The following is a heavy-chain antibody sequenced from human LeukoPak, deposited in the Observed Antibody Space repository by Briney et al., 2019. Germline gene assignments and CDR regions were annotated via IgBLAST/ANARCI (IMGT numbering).Heavy chain of an antibody. CDR1: GFAFTEYA. V-gene: IGHV3-23*01. D-gene: IGHD4-17*01. CDR2: ISGSGTTT. J-gene: IGHJ6*03. CDR3: ARCPNYYYYYMDV. Sequence: GGSLRLSCAASGFAFTEYAMSWVRQAPEKGLDLVSVISGSGTTTYYADSVKGRFTISRDNSKNTLYLQMNSLRAEDTAVYYCARCPNYYYYYMDVWGKGTTVTVSS.